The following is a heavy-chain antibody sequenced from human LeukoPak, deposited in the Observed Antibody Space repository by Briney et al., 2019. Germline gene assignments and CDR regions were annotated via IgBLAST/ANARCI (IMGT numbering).Heavy chain of an antibody. CDR3: AGDSVEGSGWYYFDY. Sequence: PGGSLRLSCAASGFTFSSYSMNWVRQAPGKGLERVSSISSSSTYINYADSVKGRFTISRDNAKNSLYLQMNSLRAEDTAVYYCAGDSVEGSGWYYFDYWGQGTLVTVSS. D-gene: IGHD6-19*01. CDR1: GFTFSSYS. V-gene: IGHV3-21*01. CDR2: ISSSSTYI. J-gene: IGHJ4*02.